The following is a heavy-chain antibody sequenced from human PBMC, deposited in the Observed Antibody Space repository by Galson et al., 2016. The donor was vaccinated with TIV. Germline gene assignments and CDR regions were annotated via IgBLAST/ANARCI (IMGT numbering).Heavy chain of an antibody. CDR2: ALPMFGTS. V-gene: IGHV1-69*13. J-gene: IGHJ5*02. CDR3: AISSRRDRYGHTNWFDP. CDR1: GDTFNSYA. Sequence: VKVSCKASGDTFNSYAINWVRQAPGQGLEWVGRALPMFGTSNYAEEFQDRVMITADESMSTAYMELSSLTSDDTAVYYCAISSRRDRYGHTNWFDPWGQGTLVTVSS. D-gene: IGHD5-24*01.